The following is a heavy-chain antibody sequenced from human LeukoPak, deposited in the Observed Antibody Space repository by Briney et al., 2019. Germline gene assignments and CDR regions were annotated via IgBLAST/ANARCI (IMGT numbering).Heavy chain of an antibody. CDR3: AKSPPVVVAAMVNSRNWFDP. CDR1: GYTFTSYG. V-gene: IGHV1-18*01. Sequence: ASVKVSCKASGYTFTSYGISWVRQAPGQGLEWMGWTSAYNGNTNYAQKLQGRVTMTTDTSTSTAYMELRSLRSDDTAVYYCAKSPPVVVAAMVNSRNWFDPWGQGTLVTVSS. CDR2: TSAYNGNT. J-gene: IGHJ5*02. D-gene: IGHD2-15*01.